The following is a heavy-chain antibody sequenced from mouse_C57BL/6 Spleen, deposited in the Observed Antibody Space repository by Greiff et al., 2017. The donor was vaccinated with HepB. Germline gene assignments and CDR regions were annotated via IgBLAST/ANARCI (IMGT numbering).Heavy chain of an antibody. CDR1: GYTFTSYG. J-gene: IGHJ3*01. D-gene: IGHD2-3*01. Sequence: QVQLQQSGAELARPGASVKLSCKASGYTFTSYGISWVKQRTGQGLEWIGEIYPRSGNTYYNEKFKGKATLTADKSSSTAYMELRSLTSEDSAVYFCARGWLLEGAWFAYWGQGTLVTVSA. CDR2: IYPRSGNT. CDR3: ARGWLLEGAWFAY. V-gene: IGHV1-81*01.